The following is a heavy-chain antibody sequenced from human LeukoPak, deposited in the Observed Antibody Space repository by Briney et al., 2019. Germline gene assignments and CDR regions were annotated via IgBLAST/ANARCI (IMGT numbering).Heavy chain of an antibody. V-gene: IGHV4-59*01. CDR3: ARVPPYYDFWSGYYTPIYFDY. D-gene: IGHD3-3*01. CDR1: SGSISSYY. Sequence: PSETLSLTCTVSSGSISSYYWSWIRQPPGKGLEWIGYIYYSGSTNYNPSLKSRVTISVDTSKNQFSLKLSSVTAADTAVYYCARVPPYYDFWSGYYTPIYFDYWGQGTLVTVSS. J-gene: IGHJ4*02. CDR2: IYYSGST.